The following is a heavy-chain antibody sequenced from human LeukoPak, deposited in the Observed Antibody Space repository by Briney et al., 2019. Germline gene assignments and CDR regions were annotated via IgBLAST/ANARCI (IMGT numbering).Heavy chain of an antibody. D-gene: IGHD6-13*01. CDR3: AKDRYSSSWYCLDY. J-gene: IGHJ4*02. CDR2: ISYDGSNK. V-gene: IGHV3-30*18. Sequence: GGSLRLSCAASGFTFSSYGMHWVRQAPGKGLEWVAVISYDGSNKYYADSVKGRFTISRDNSKNTLYLQMNSLRAEDTAVYYCAKDRYSSSWYCLDYWGQGTLVTVSS. CDR1: GFTFSSYG.